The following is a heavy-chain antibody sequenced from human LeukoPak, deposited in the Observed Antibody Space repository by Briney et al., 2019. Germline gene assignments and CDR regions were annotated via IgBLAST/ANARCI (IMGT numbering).Heavy chain of an antibody. D-gene: IGHD6-19*01. CDR1: GFTLSSYS. CDR3: TRDPAPRGWSDYFDY. CDR2: INSDGSST. Sequence: GGSLRLSCAASGFTLSSYSMHWVRQAPGKGLVWVSRINSDGSSTSYADSVKGRFTISRDNAKNTLYPQMNSLRAEDTAVYYCTRDPAPRGWSDYFDYWGQGTLVTVSS. V-gene: IGHV3-74*01. J-gene: IGHJ4*02.